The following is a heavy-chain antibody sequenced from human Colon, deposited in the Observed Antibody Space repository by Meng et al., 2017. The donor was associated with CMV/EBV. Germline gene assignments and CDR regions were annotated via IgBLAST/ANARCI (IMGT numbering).Heavy chain of an antibody. D-gene: IGHD1-1*01. CDR3: ARGRPNWSGVLDY. CDR2: ISGSTGYT. J-gene: IGHJ4*02. V-gene: IGHV1-18*01. Sequence: QVKVVQSWAEVKEPGASVLVSCRSSGYTFTSYGINGVRQAPGQGLEWMGWISGSTGYTNRAQKFQGRVTMTTDTSTSTAYLALTSLTSNDTAVYYCARGRPNWSGVLDYWGQGTLVTVSS. CDR1: GYTFTSYG.